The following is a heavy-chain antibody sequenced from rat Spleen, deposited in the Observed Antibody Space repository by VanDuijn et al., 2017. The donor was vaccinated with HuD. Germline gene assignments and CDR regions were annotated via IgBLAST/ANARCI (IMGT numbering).Heavy chain of an antibody. CDR3: TTHPRY. J-gene: IGHJ2*01. D-gene: IGHD3-1*01. CDR1: GFPLTSNS. CDR2: IWSGGST. Sequence: QVQLKESGPGLVQPSQTLSLTCTVSGFPLTSNSVSWVRQPPGKGLEWMGAIWSGGSTYYNSVFKSRLSISRDTAKNQVFLKMSSQQTDDTGTYYCTTHPRYWGQGVMVTVSS. V-gene: IGHV2-1*01.